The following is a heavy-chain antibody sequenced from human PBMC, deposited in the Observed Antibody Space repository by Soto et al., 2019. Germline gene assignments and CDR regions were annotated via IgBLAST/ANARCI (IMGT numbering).Heavy chain of an antibody. CDR2: ISSSSSYI. D-gene: IGHD4-4*01. CDR3: ARDSSSNYPKYYYYMDV. V-gene: IGHV3-21*01. Sequence: EVQLVESGGGLVKPGGSLRLSCAASGFTFSSYSMNWVRQAPGKGLEWVSSISSSSSYIYYADSGKGRFTISRDNAKNSLYLQMNSLRAEDTAVYYCARDSSSNYPKYYYYMDVWGKGTTVTVSS. CDR1: GFTFSSYS. J-gene: IGHJ6*03.